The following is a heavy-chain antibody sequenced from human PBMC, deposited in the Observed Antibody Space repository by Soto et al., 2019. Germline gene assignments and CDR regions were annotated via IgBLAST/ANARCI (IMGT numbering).Heavy chain of an antibody. Sequence: VGSLRLSCAASGFTFSSYAMSWVRQAPGKGLGWVSAISGSGGSTYYADSVKGRFTISRDNSKNTLYLQMNSLRAEDTAVYYCAKGSQPYYYYGMDVWGQGTTVTVSS. CDR1: GFTFSSYA. CDR3: AKGSQPYYYYGMDV. J-gene: IGHJ6*02. D-gene: IGHD2-2*01. V-gene: IGHV3-23*01. CDR2: ISGSGGST.